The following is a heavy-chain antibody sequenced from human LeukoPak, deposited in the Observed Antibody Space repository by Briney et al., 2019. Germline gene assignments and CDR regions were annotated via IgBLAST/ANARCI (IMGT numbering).Heavy chain of an antibody. V-gene: IGHV4-34*01. Sequence: SETLSLTCAVYGGSFSGYYWSWIRQPPGKGLEWIGEINHSGSTNHNPSLKSRVTISVDTSKNQFSLKLSSVTAADTAVYYCARGLDGYNDYWGQGTLVTVSS. CDR1: GGSFSGYY. CDR2: INHSGST. J-gene: IGHJ4*02. D-gene: IGHD5-24*01. CDR3: ARGLDGYNDY.